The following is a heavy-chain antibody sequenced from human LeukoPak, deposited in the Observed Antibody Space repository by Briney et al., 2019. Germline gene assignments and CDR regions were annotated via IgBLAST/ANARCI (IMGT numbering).Heavy chain of an antibody. J-gene: IGHJ6*03. V-gene: IGHV3-74*01. CDR2: IDSDGSGT. CDR3: ARGMFSHAGYHWYYYMDV. Sequence: GGSLRLSCGASGFTSSDYWMHWVRQAPGKGLVWVARIDSDGSGTHYADSVKGRFTISRDNAKSKLYLQMNSLRGEDSAVYYCARGMFSHAGYHWYYYMDVWDRGATVTVSS. D-gene: IGHD3-22*01. CDR1: GFTSSDYW.